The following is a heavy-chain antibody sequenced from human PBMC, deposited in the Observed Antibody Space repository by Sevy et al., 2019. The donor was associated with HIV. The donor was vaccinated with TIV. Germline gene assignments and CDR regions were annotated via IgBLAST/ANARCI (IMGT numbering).Heavy chain of an antibody. CDR1: GFTFNSYA. D-gene: IGHD6-6*01. CDR2: VSGGGTMT. V-gene: IGHV3-23*01. CDR3: AKDWQLVLHRVNYFDY. Sequence: GGSLRLSCAASGFTFNSYAMSWVRQAPGKGLEWVSGVSGGGTMTDYADSVKGRFTISRDNSKNTLYLQMNSLRAEDTAVYYCAKDWQLVLHRVNYFDYRGQGALVTVSS. J-gene: IGHJ4*02.